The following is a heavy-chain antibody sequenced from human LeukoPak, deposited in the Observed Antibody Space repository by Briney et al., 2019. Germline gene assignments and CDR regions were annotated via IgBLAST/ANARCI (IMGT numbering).Heavy chain of an antibody. Sequence: GGSLRLSCAASGFTFSSYEMNWVRQAPGKGLEWVSYISSSGSTIYYADSVKGRFTISRDNAKNSLYLQMNSLRAEETAVYYCATHSSSWSPIDYWGQGTLVTVSS. V-gene: IGHV3-48*03. CDR2: ISSSGSTI. CDR3: ATHSSSWSPIDY. J-gene: IGHJ4*02. CDR1: GFTFSSYE. D-gene: IGHD6-13*01.